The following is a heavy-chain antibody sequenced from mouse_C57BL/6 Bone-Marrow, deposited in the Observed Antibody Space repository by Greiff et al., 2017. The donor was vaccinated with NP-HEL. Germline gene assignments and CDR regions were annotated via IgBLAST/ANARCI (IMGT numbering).Heavy chain of an antibody. CDR3: TTGDYYGSS. CDR1: GFNIKDDY. D-gene: IGHD1-1*01. Sequence: VQLQQPGAELVRPGASVKLSCTASGFNIKDDYMHWVKQRPEQGLEWIGWIDPENGDTEYASKFQGKATITADTSSNTAYLQLSSLTSEDTAVYYCTTGDYYGSSWGQGTTLTVSS. CDR2: IDPENGDT. J-gene: IGHJ2*01. V-gene: IGHV14-4*01.